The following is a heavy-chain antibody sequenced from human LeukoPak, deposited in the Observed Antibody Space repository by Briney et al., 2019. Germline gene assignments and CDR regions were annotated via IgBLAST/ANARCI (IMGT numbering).Heavy chain of an antibody. Sequence: GGSLRLSCAASGFTFSSYSMNWVRQAPGKGLEWVSSISSSSSYIYYADSVKGRFTISRDNAKNSLYLQMNSLRAEDTAVYYCARLDSSGYYFDYWGQGTLVTVSS. D-gene: IGHD3-22*01. CDR2: ISSSSSYI. CDR1: GFTFSSYS. V-gene: IGHV3-21*01. CDR3: ARLDSSGYYFDY. J-gene: IGHJ4*02.